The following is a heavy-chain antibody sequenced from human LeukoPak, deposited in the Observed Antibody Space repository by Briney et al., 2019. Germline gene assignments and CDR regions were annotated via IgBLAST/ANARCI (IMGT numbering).Heavy chain of an antibody. Sequence: SETLSLTCTVSGGSISSYYWSWIRQPPGKGLEWIGYIYYSGSTNYNPSLKSRVTISVDTSKNQFSLKLSSVTAADTAVYYCARVILTGYYEVVDYWGRGTLVTVSS. V-gene: IGHV4-59*01. J-gene: IGHJ4*02. CDR3: ARVILTGYYEVVDY. D-gene: IGHD3-9*01. CDR1: GGSISSYY. CDR2: IYYSGST.